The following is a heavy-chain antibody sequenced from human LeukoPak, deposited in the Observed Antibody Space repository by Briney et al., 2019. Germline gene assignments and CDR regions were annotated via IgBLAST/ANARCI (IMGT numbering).Heavy chain of an antibody. CDR1: GFTVSSNY. Sequence: GALRLSCAASGFTVSSNYMSWVRQAPGKGLEWVSVIYSGGSTYYADSVKGRFTISRDNSKNTLYLQMNSLRAEDTAVYYCARLHPMTTDAFDIWGQGTMVTVSS. J-gene: IGHJ3*02. CDR3: ARLHPMTTDAFDI. CDR2: IYSGGST. V-gene: IGHV3-53*01. D-gene: IGHD3-22*01.